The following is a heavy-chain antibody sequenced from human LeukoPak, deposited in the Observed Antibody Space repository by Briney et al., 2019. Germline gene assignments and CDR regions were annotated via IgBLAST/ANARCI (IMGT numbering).Heavy chain of an antibody. CDR1: GDSFSSNSVA. V-gene: IGHV6-1*01. CDR3: AREREHSFDH. CDR2: TYYRSKWYI. D-gene: IGHD1/OR15-1a*01. J-gene: IGHJ4*02. Sequence: SQTLSLTCAVSGDSFSSNSVAWNWIRQTPSRGLEWLGRTYYRSKWYIEYAESVRSRMTINADTSKNQFSLQLNSVSPEDTAVYYCAREREHSFDHWGQGTLVTVSS.